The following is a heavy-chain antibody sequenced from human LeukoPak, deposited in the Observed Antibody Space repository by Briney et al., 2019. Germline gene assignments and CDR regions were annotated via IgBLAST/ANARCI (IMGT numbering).Heavy chain of an antibody. D-gene: IGHD5-12*01. J-gene: IGHJ4*02. V-gene: IGHV3-74*03. CDR2: INSDGSSI. CDR3: AREGRVSGYDFDC. CDR1: GFTFSSYW. Sequence: GGSLRFSCAASGFTFSSYWMHWVRQAPGKGLVWVSCINSDGSSITYADSVKGRFTISRDNAKNTLYLQMNSLRVEDTAVYYCAREGRVSGYDFDCWGQGTLVTVSS.